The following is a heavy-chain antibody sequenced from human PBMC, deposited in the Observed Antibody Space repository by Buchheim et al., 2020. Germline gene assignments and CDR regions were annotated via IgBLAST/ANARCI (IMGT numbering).Heavy chain of an antibody. CDR3: AKDEKLWLIGVGY. CDR1: GFTFSSYG. D-gene: IGHD5-18*01. J-gene: IGHJ4*02. CDR2: ISYDGSNK. Sequence: QVQLVESGGGVVQPGRSLRLSCAASGFTFSSYGMHWVRQAPGKGLEWVAVISYDGSNKYYADSVKGRLTISRDNSKNTLYLQMNSLRAEDTAVYYCAKDEKLWLIGVGYWGQGTL. V-gene: IGHV3-30*18.